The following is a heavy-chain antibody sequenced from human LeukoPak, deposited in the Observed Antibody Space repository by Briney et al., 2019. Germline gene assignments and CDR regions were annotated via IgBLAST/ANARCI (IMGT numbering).Heavy chain of an antibody. Sequence: SVKVSCKASGGTFSSYAISWVRQAPGQGLEWMGGIIPIFGTANYAQKFQGRVTITADKSTSTAYMELSSLRSEDTAVYYCARVDGIGVRGVGDPWGQGTLVTVSS. CDR3: ARVDGIGVRGVGDP. J-gene: IGHJ5*02. CDR2: IIPIFGTA. V-gene: IGHV1-69*06. D-gene: IGHD3-10*01. CDR1: GGTFSSYA.